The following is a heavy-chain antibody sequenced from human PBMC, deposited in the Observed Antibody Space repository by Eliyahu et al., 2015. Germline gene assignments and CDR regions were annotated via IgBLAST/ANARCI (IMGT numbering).Heavy chain of an antibody. CDR1: GXSFTNTW. D-gene: IGHD1-20*01. CDR3: TKNNWNDVGGFDY. Sequence: EVQLVESGGGLVKPGGSLRLSCAASGXSFTNTWXXWVRQAPGKGLEWVGRIKSKSDTGATNYAAPVKGRFTISRDDSKNTLYLQMNSLKTEDTAIYFCTKNNWNDVGGFDYWGQGTLVTVSS. CDR2: IKSKSDTGAT. J-gene: IGHJ4*02. V-gene: IGHV3-15*01.